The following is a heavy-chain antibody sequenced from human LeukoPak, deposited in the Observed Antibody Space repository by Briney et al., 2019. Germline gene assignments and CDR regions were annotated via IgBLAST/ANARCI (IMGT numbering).Heavy chain of an antibody. CDR2: IYYSGST. D-gene: IGHD3-3*01. V-gene: IGHV4-39*07. Sequence: PSETLSLTCTVSGGSISSSSYYWGWIRQPPGKGLEWIGSIYYSGSTNYNPSLKSRVTISVDTSKNQFSLKLSSVTAADTAVYYCARDRGQTDFWSGVNWFDPWGQGTLVTVSS. CDR3: ARDRGQTDFWSGVNWFDP. CDR1: GGSISSSSYY. J-gene: IGHJ5*02.